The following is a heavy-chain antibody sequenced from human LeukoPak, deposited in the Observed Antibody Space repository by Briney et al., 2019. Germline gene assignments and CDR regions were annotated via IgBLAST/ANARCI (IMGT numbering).Heavy chain of an antibody. CDR2: IYPGDADT. CDR1: GYRFTSYW. D-gene: IGHD6-6*01. CDR3: ARVDSSSSGPPTPYYFDY. J-gene: IGHJ4*02. V-gene: IGHV5-51*01. Sequence: GQSLKISCKGSGYRFTSYWIGGVRQIPGKGLEWMGIIYPGDADTRDSPSFQGQVTISADKSISTAYLQWSSLKASDTAMYYCARVDSSSSGPPTPYYFDYWGQGTLVTVSS.